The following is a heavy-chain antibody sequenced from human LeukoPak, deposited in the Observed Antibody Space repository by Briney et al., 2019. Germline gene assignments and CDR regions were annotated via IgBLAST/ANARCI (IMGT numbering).Heavy chain of an antibody. CDR3: AIVSDYSSTWYGDWFDP. V-gene: IGHV4-4*07. CDR2: IYTSGST. D-gene: IGHD6-13*01. Sequence: SETLSLTCTVSGGSISSYYWSWIRQPAGKGLEWIGRIYTSGSTNYNPSLKSRVTMSVDTSKNQFSLKLSSVTAADTGVYYCAIVSDYSSTWYGDWFDPWGQGTLVTVSS. J-gene: IGHJ5*02. CDR1: GGSISSYY.